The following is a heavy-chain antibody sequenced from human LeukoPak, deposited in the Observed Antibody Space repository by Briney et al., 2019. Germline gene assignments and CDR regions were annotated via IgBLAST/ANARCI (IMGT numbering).Heavy chain of an antibody. D-gene: IGHD3-10*01. CDR1: GFTFDDYG. CDR3: ARDLYYGSASPRLDY. CDR2: INWNGGST. J-gene: IGHJ4*02. V-gene: IGHV3-20*04. Sequence: GGSLRLSCAASGFTFDDYGMSWVRQAPGKGLEWVSGINWNGGSTGYADSVKGRFTISRDNAKNSLYLQMNSLRAEDTAIYYCARDLYYGSASPRLDYWGQGTLVTVSS.